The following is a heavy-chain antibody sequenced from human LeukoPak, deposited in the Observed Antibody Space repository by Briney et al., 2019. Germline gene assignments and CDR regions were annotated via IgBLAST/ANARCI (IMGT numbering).Heavy chain of an antibody. CDR1: GFTFSSYE. CDR2: ISSSGTTI. V-gene: IGHV3-48*03. D-gene: IGHD5-18*01. Sequence: GGSLRLSCAASGFTFSSYEMSWVRQAPGKGLEWVSYISSSGTTIYYADSVKGRFTISRDKAKNSLQPQMHNLRADDTAVYYCARAGGDTAVVFDAFDIWGQGTMVTVSS. CDR3: ARAGGDTAVVFDAFDI. J-gene: IGHJ3*02.